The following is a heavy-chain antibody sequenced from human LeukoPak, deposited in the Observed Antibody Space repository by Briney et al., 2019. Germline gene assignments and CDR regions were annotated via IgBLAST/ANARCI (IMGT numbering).Heavy chain of an antibody. J-gene: IGHJ6*02. CDR2: ISHDRSNN. V-gene: IGHV3-30-3*01. CDR1: GFTFSNYA. CDR3: ARDPLGGGIVVVRQGTTDYGMDV. Sequence: GGSLRLSCAASGFTFSNYAMHWARQAPGKGLEWVAFISHDRSNNCHADSVKGRFTISRDNSKNTLYLQMNSLTDEDTAVYYCARDPLGGGIVVVRQGTTDYGMDVWGQGTTVTVSS. D-gene: IGHD3-22*01.